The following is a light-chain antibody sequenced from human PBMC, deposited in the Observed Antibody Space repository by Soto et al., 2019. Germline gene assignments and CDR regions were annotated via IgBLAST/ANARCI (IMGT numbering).Light chain of an antibody. V-gene: IGKV1-6*01. Sequence: ATQMTQSPSSLSASVGDRVTITCRASQGIRSDLGWFQQKPGEAPKLLIYAASSLESGVPSRFSGSGFGTDFTLTISSLQPEDFATYYCLQDYNYPRTFGQGTKLEIK. J-gene: IGKJ2*01. CDR1: QGIRSD. CDR3: LQDYNYPRT. CDR2: AAS.